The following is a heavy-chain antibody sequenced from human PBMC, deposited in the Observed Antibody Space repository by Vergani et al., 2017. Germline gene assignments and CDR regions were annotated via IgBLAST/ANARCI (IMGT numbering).Heavy chain of an antibody. CDR2: IYPANPDT. CDR3: TRSGSYYNPPHWD. J-gene: IGHJ4*02. Sequence: EVPLVPSGAAVKTPGESLKISCKGSGYSFTTYWIGWVRQMPGKGLEWMGIIYPANPDTKYSPSFQGQVTISADKSITTAYLQWSSLKASDTAMYFCTRSGSYYNPPHWDWGQGTLVTVSS. V-gene: IGHV5-51*01. D-gene: IGHD1-26*01. CDR1: GYSFTTYW.